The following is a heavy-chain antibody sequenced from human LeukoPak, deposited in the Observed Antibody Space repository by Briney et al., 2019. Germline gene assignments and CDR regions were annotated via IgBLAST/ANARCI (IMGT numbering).Heavy chain of an antibody. Sequence: ALRLSCAASGFSFDDYAMHWVRQAPGKGLEWVSGISWNSGSIGYADSVKGRFTISRDNAKNSLYLQMNSLRVEDMALYYCAKDIRAYGYTYGFDYWGQGTLVTVSS. V-gene: IGHV3-9*03. CDR3: AKDIRAYGYTYGFDY. J-gene: IGHJ4*02. CDR1: GFSFDDYA. CDR2: ISWNSGSI. D-gene: IGHD5-18*01.